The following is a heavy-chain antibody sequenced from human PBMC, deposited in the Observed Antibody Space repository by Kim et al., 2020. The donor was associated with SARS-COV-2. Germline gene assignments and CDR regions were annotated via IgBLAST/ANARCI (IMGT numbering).Heavy chain of an antibody. Sequence: ASVKVSCKASGYTFTSYGISWVRQAPGQGLEWMGWISAYNGNTNYAQKLQGRVTMTTXXSTSTAYMELRSLXXDDTAVYYXXRGGXXXXXWGQGTLVTVSS. CDR2: ISAYNGNT. V-gene: IGHV1-18*04. CDR3: XRGGXXXXX. J-gene: IGHJ5*02. CDR1: GYTFTSYG.